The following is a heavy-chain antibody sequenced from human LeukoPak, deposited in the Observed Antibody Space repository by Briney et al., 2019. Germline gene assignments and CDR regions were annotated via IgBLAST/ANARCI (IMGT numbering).Heavy chain of an antibody. Sequence: PSETLSLTRTVSGGSMSSYYWSWIRQPAGKGLEWIGRIDSSGSTKHNPSLKSRLTMSLDTSKNQFSLNLSSLTAADTAVYYCARARLWFGEYTFDYWGQGTLVTVSS. CDR1: GGSMSSYY. J-gene: IGHJ4*02. D-gene: IGHD3-10*01. CDR2: IDSSGST. CDR3: ARARLWFGEYTFDY. V-gene: IGHV4-4*07.